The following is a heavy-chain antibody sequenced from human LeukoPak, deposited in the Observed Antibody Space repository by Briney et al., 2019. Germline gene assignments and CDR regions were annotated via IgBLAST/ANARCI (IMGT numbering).Heavy chain of an antibody. CDR3: ARVAYDSSGSVDY. CDR1: GFTFSSYA. V-gene: IGHV3-30-3*01. Sequence: GGSLRLSCAASGFTFSSYAMHWVRQAPGKGLEWLAVISYDGSNKYYADSVKGRFTISRDNSKNTLYLQMNSLRAEDTAVYYCARVAYDSSGSVDYWGQGTLVTVSS. CDR2: ISYDGSNK. J-gene: IGHJ4*02. D-gene: IGHD3-22*01.